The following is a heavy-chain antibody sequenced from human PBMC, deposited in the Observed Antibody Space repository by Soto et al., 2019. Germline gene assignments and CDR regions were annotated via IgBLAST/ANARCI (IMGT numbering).Heavy chain of an antibody. Sequence: ASVKVSCKASGYTFTSYGISWVRQAPGQGLEWMGWISAYNGNTNYAQKPQGRVTVTTDTSTSTAYMELSSLRSEDTAVYYCARDLGGWPDYWGQGTLVTVSS. CDR3: ARDLGGWPDY. D-gene: IGHD2-15*01. J-gene: IGHJ4*02. CDR2: ISAYNGNT. CDR1: GYTFTSYG. V-gene: IGHV1-18*01.